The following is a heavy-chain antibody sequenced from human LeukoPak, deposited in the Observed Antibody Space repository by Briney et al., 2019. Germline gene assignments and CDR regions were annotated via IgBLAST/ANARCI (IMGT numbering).Heavy chain of an antibody. D-gene: IGHD2-2*01. CDR2: ISYDGSNK. Sequence: GRSLRLSCAASGFTFSSYAMHWVRQAPGKGLEWVTVISYDGSNKYYADSVKGRCTISRDNSKNTVYLQLSSLRAEDTAVYYCARGLFKGSSTSVGYFGMDVWGLGTTVIVSS. V-gene: IGHV3-30*04. CDR1: GFTFSSYA. CDR3: ARGLFKGSSTSVGYFGMDV. J-gene: IGHJ6*02.